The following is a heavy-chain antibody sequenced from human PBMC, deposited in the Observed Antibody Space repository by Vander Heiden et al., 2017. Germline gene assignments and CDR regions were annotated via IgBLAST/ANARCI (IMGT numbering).Heavy chain of an antibody. V-gene: IGHV4-30-4*01. D-gene: IGHD6-6*01. J-gene: IGHJ6*02. CDR2: IYYSGST. Sequence: QVQLQESGPGLVKPSQTLSLTCTVSGGSISSRDSYWSWIRQPPGKGLEWIGYIYYSGSTYDNPSLKSRVTISVDTSKNQFSLKLSSVTAADTAVYYCARSKEYSSSSEAYYYYYGMDVWGQGTTVTVSS. CDR1: GGSISSRDSY. CDR3: ARSKEYSSSSEAYYYYYGMDV.